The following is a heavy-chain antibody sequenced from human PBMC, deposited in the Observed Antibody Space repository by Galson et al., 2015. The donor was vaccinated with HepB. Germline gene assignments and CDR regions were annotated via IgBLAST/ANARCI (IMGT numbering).Heavy chain of an antibody. V-gene: IGHV1-69*04. Sequence: SVKVSCKASGGTFSSYAISWVRQAPGQGLEWMGRIIPILGIANYAQKFQGRVTITADKSTSTAYMELSSLRSEDTAVYYCARAPRGGGKREWWFDPWGQGTLVTVSS. CDR3: ARAPRGGGKREWWFDP. CDR1: GGTFSSYA. CDR2: IIPILGIA. D-gene: IGHD4-23*01. J-gene: IGHJ5*02.